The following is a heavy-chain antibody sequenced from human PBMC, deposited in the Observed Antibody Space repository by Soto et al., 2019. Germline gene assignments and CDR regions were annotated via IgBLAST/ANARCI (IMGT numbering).Heavy chain of an antibody. CDR1: GDSVSGNSAA. D-gene: IGHD6-19*01. Sequence: SQTLSLTCAISGDSVSGNSAAWNWIRQSPSRGLEWLGRTYYRSRWYNDYAVSVKSRITVTPDTSKNQFSLHLNSVTPEDTAVYSSATESPYSLSSDSYLDYWGQGALVTVSS. CDR2: TYYRSRWYN. J-gene: IGHJ4*02. V-gene: IGHV6-1*01. CDR3: ATESPYSLSSDSYLDY.